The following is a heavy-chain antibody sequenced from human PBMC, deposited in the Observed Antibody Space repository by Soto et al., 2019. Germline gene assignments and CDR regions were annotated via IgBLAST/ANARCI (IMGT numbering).Heavy chain of an antibody. D-gene: IGHD3-22*01. Sequence: SRTLSLTRTVSGGSISRTTHYWGWIRQSPGKGLEWIGSVYYNGNMYYNPSLKSRVTMSVDTSKNQFSLDLRSVTAADTAVYYCARRKGYDSSTYYFDYWGQGILVTVSS. CDR1: GGSISRTTHY. V-gene: IGHV4-39*01. J-gene: IGHJ4*02. CDR3: ARRKGYDSSTYYFDY. CDR2: VYYNGNM.